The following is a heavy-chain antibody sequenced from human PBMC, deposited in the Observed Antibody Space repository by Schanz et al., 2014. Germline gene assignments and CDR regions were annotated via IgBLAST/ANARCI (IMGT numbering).Heavy chain of an antibody. CDR2: ISSSSSTI. V-gene: IGHV3-48*01. CDR3: ARGGPAYYFDD. Sequence: EVQLAESGGGLVQPGGSLRLSCAASGFTFSGYSMNWVRQAPGKGLEWVAYISSSSSTIHYADSVKGRFTISRDNAKNSLYLQMDSLRAEDTAVYYCARGGPAYYFDDWGQGTLXTVSS. CDR1: GFTFSGYS. J-gene: IGHJ4*02.